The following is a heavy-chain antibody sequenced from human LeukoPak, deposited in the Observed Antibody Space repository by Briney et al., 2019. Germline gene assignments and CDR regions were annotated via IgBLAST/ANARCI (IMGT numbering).Heavy chain of an antibody. CDR1: GFTFSVAA. J-gene: IGHJ4*02. Sequence: GGSLRLSCAASGFTFSVAAMTWVRQAPGKGLGWVSLIGASGESTYYADSVKGRFTISRDNSKNTLSLQMNSLRADDTALYHCARDWGAAAGTHFDLWGQGTLVTVSS. D-gene: IGHD6-13*01. V-gene: IGHV3-23*01. CDR3: ARDWGAAAGTHFDL. CDR2: IGASGEST.